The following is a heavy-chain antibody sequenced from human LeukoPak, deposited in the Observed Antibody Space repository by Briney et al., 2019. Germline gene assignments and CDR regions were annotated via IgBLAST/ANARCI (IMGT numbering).Heavy chain of an antibody. CDR1: GGSFSGYY. J-gene: IGHJ4*02. Sequence: SETLSLTCAVYGGSFSGYYWSWIRQPPGKGLDWIGEINHSGSTNYNPPLKSRVTISVDTSKNQFSLKLSSVTAADTAVYYCARGRDILTGYYGAYYFDYWGQGTLVTVSS. D-gene: IGHD3-9*01. V-gene: IGHV4-34*01. CDR3: ARGRDILTGYYGAYYFDY. CDR2: INHSGST.